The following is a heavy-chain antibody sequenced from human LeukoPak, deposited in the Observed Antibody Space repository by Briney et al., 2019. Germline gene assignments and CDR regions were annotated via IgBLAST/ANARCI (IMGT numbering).Heavy chain of an antibody. CDR3: ARDSIMSTVTTDY. D-gene: IGHD4-11*01. CDR2: IYSGGST. J-gene: IGHJ4*02. CDR1: GFTVSSNY. V-gene: IGHV3-53*01. Sequence: PGGSLRLSCAASGFTVSSNYMSWVRQAPGKGLEWVSVIYSGGSTYYADPVKGRFTISRDNSKNTLYLQMNSLRAEDTAVYYCARDSIMSTVTTDYWGQGTLVTVSS.